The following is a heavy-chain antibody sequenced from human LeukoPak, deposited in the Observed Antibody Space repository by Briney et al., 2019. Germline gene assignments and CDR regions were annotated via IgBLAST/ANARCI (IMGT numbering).Heavy chain of an antibody. CDR3: AVVDTAMVTAFNY. CDR1: GYTFTGYY. V-gene: IGHV1-2*04. D-gene: IGHD5-18*01. CDR2: INPNSGGT. J-gene: IGHJ4*02. Sequence: ASVKVSCKASGYTFTGYYMHWVRQAPGQGLEWMGWINPNSGGTNYAQKFQGWVTMTRDTSISTAYMELSRLRSDDTAVYYCAVVDTAMVTAFNYWGQGTLVTVSS.